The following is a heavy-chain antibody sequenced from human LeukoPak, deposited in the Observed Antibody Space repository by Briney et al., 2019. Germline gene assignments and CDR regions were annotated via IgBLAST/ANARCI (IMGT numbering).Heavy chain of an antibody. CDR1: GINFTDYY. J-gene: IGHJ4*02. Sequence: PGGTLKLSCAASGINFTDYYMTWIRQAPGKGLEWVSSISSSGNIINYADSVKGRVDISRDNAKKSLFLQMNSLRVEDTAVYYCARNWGSSGWYTYWGQGTLVTVSS. D-gene: IGHD6-19*01. V-gene: IGHV3-11*04. CDR2: ISSSGNII. CDR3: ARNWGSSGWYTY.